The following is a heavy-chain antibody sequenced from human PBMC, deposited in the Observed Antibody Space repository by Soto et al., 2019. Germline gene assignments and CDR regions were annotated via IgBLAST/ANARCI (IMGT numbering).Heavy chain of an antibody. V-gene: IGHV4-30-2*01. J-gene: IGHJ5*02. CDR1: GGSISSGGYS. Sequence: SETLSLTCAVSGGSISSGGYSWSWIRQPPGKGLEWIGYIYHSGSTYYNPSLKSRVTISVDTSKNQFSLKLSSVTAADTAVYYCARVELEGLNWFDPWGQGTLVTVSS. D-gene: IGHD1-1*01. CDR3: ARVELEGLNWFDP. CDR2: IYHSGST.